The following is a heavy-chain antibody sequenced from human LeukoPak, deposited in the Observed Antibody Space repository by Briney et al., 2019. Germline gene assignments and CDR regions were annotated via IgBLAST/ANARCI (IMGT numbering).Heavy chain of an antibody. Sequence: PSETLSLTCAVSGGSITNSSNYWGWIRQSPGKGLEWIGSISYSGITSYNPSLKSRVTISMDTSKKQFSLKLNSVTAADTAMYYCARHPYYDTSDLDYWGQGTLVTVSS. J-gene: IGHJ4*02. CDR2: ISYSGIT. CDR3: ARHPYYDTSDLDY. D-gene: IGHD3-22*01. V-gene: IGHV4-39*01. CDR1: GGSITNSSNY.